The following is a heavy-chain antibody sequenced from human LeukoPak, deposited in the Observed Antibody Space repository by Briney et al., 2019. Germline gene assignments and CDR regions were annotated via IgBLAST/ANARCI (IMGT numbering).Heavy chain of an antibody. CDR3: ARPNTRSGYSYGWHDYYYYGMDV. CDR2: INHSGST. J-gene: IGHJ6*02. V-gene: IGHV4-34*01. D-gene: IGHD5-18*01. Sequence: SETLSLTCAVYGGSFSGYYWSWIRQPPGKGLEWIGEINHSGSTNYNPSLKSRVTISVDTSKNQFSLKLSSVTAADTAVYYCARPNTRSGYSYGWHDYYYYGMDVWGQGTTVTVSS. CDR1: GGSFSGYY.